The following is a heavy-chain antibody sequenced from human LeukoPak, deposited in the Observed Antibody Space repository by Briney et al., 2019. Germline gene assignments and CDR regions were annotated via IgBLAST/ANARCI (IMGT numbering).Heavy chain of an antibody. V-gene: IGHV3-9*01. CDR2: ISWNRGSI. J-gene: IGHJ4*02. D-gene: IGHD3-22*01. CDR1: GFTFDDYA. Sequence: GGSLRLSCAASGFTFDDYAMHWVRQAPGKGLEWVSGISWNRGSIGYADSVKGRFTISRDNAKNSLYLQMNSLRAEDTALYYCAKDIASYYDSSGYYPGVINWGQGTLVTVSS. CDR3: AKDIASYYDSSGYYPGVIN.